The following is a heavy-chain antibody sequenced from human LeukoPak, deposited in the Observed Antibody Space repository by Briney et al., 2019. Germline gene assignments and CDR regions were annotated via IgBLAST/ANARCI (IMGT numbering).Heavy chain of an antibody. J-gene: IGHJ6*03. CDR1: GGSISSGDYY. CDR2: IYYSGST. D-gene: IGHD2-2*01. CDR3: AREGFESVVVPAATPTSYYYYMDV. V-gene: IGHV4-30-4*08. Sequence: SETLSLTCTVSGGSISSGDYYWSWIRQPPGKGLEWIGYIYYSGSTYYNPSLKSRVTISVDTSKNQFSLKLSSVTAADTAVYYCAREGFESVVVPAATPTSYYYYMDVWGKGTTVTVSS.